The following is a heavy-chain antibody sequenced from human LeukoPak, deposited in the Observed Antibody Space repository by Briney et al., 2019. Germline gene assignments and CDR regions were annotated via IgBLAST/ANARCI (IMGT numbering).Heavy chain of an antibody. CDR2: IYYSGST. V-gene: IGHV4-39*01. J-gene: IGHJ5*02. CDR1: GGSISSSSYY. CDR3: ARGYSSSWYLNWFDP. Sequence: SETLSLTCTVSGGSISSSSYYWGWIRQPPGKGLEWIGSIYYSGSTYYNPSFKSRVTISVDTSKNQFSLKLNSVTAADTAVYYCARGYSSSWYLNWFDPWGQGTLVTVSS. D-gene: IGHD6-13*01.